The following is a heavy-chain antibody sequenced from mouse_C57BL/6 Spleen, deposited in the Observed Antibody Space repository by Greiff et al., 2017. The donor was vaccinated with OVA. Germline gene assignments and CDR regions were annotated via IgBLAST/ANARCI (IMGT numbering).Heavy chain of an antibody. CDR2: IRSKSSNYAT. J-gene: IGHJ1*03. CDR3: VRESNYNWYFDV. Sequence: EVKVVESGGGLVQPKGSLKLSCAASGFTFNTYAMHWVRQAPGKGLEWVARIRSKSSNYATYYADAVKDRFTISRDDSQSMLYLQMNNLKTEDTAMYYCVRESNYNWYFDVWGTGTTVTVSS. D-gene: IGHD2-5*01. V-gene: IGHV10-3*01. CDR1: GFTFNTYA.